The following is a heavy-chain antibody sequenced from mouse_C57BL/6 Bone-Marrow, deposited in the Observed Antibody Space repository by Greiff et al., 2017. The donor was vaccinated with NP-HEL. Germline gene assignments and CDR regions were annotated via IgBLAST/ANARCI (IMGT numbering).Heavy chain of an antibody. V-gene: IGHV14-4*01. D-gene: IGHD1-1*01. CDR2: IDPENGDT. CDR3: TTGGSSPYAMDY. CDR1: GFNIKDDY. Sequence: VHVKQSGAELVRPGASVKLSCTVSGFNIKDDYMHWVKQRPEQGLEWIGWIDPENGDTEYASKFLGKATITADTSSNTAYLQLSSLTSEDTAVYYCTTGGSSPYAMDYWGQGTSVTVSS. J-gene: IGHJ4*01.